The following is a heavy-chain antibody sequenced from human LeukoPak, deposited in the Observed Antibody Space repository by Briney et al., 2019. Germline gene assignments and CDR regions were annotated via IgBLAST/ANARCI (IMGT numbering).Heavy chain of an antibody. V-gene: IGHV1-2*02. CDR1: GYTFTGYY. Sequence: ASVKVSCKTSGYTFTGYYIQWVRQAPGQGLEWMGYINPDSGGTNYAQEFQGRVTMTRDTSISTAYMELRSLRSDDTAVYYCALGDCSSTSCDTNDAFDIWGQGTMVTVSS. CDR3: ALGDCSSTSCDTNDAFDI. CDR2: INPDSGGT. J-gene: IGHJ3*02. D-gene: IGHD2-2*02.